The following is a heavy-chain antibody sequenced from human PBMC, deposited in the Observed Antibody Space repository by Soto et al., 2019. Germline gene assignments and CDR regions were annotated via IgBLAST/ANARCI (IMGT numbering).Heavy chain of an antibody. CDR1: GFSLSTSGVG. V-gene: IGHV2-5*02. Sequence: SGPTLVHPTQTLTLTCTFSGFSLSTSGVGVGWIRQPPGKALEWLALIYWDDDKRYSPSLKSRLTITKDTSKNQVVLTLTNMDPVDTATYYCAHVTYYDFWSGHHPPFDYWGQGTLVTVSS. CDR2: IYWDDDK. CDR3: AHVTYYDFWSGHHPPFDY. J-gene: IGHJ4*02. D-gene: IGHD3-3*01.